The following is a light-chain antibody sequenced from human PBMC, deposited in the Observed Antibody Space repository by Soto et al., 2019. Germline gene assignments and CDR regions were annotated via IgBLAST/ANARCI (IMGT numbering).Light chain of an antibody. Sequence: EIVLTQSPATLSLSPGERATLSCRASQSVSSYLAWYQQKPGQAPRLLIYGASSRATGIPDRFSGSGSGTDFTLTISRLEPEDFAVYYCQQYGSSSITFGQGTLLEI. CDR1: QSVSSY. CDR3: QQYGSSSIT. CDR2: GAS. J-gene: IGKJ5*01. V-gene: IGKV3-20*01.